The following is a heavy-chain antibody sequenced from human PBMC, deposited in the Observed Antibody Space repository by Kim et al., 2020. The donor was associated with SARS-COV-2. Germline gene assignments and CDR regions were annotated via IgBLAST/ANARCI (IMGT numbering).Heavy chain of an antibody. Sequence: GSLRLSCAASGFTFSSYSMNWVRQAPGKGLEWFSYISSSSSTIYYADSVKGRFTVSRDNAKNSLFLQMNSLRVEDTAVYYCARVKYYYDVTGYWGQGTLVTVSS. D-gene: IGHD3-22*01. CDR2: ISSSSSTI. CDR1: GFTFSSYS. CDR3: ARVKYYYDVTGY. J-gene: IGHJ4*02. V-gene: IGHV3-48*04.